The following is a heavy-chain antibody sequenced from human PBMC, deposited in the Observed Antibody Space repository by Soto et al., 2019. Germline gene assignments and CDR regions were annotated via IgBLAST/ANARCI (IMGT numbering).Heavy chain of an antibody. CDR3: ARDREHRAEASSAVAGYYYYYYGMDV. Sequence: GGSLRLSCAASGFTFSSYAMHWVRQAPGKGLEWVAVISYGGSNKYYADSVKGRFTISRDNSKNTLYLQMNSLRAEDTAVYYCARDREHRAEASSAVAGYYYYYYGMDVWGQGTTVTVSS. J-gene: IGHJ6*02. CDR2: ISYGGSNK. V-gene: IGHV3-30-3*01. CDR1: GFTFSSYA. D-gene: IGHD6-19*01.